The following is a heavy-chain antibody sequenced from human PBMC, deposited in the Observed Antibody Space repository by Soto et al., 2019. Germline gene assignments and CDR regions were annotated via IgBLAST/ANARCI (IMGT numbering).Heavy chain of an antibody. CDR3: GTDNESYPGYFDH. D-gene: IGHD1-26*01. V-gene: IGHV1-24*01. Sequence: ASVKVSCKVSGYTLTELSMHWVRQAPGKGLEWMGGFDPEDGETIYAQKFQGRVTMTEDTSTDTAYMEVSSLRSEDTAVYYCGTDNESYPGYFDHWGQGSLVTVSS. J-gene: IGHJ4*02. CDR2: FDPEDGET. CDR1: GYTLTELS.